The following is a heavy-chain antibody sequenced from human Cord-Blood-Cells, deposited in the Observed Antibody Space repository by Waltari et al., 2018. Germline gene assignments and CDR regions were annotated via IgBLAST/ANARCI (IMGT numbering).Heavy chain of an antibody. D-gene: IGHD6-19*01. J-gene: IGHJ4*02. Sequence: QVQLVQSGAEVKKPGSSVKVSCKASGGTFSSYAISWVRKAPGQGLEWMGGIIPIFGTANYAQKFQGRVTITADESTSTAYMELSSLRSEDTAVYYCAVHSSGWYRVGSFDYWGQGTLVTVSS. V-gene: IGHV1-69*01. CDR1: GGTFSSYA. CDR2: IIPIFGTA. CDR3: AVHSSGWYRVGSFDY.